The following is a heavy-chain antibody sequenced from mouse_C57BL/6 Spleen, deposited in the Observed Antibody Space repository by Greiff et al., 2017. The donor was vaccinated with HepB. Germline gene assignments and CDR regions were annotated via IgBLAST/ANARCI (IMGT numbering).Heavy chain of an antibody. CDR1: GYTFTSYW. V-gene: IGHV1-52*01. Sequence: QVQLKQPGAELVRPGSSVKLSCKASGYTFTSYWMHWVKQRPIQGLEWIGNIDPSDSETHYNQKFKDKATLTVDKSSSTAYMQLSSLTSEDSAVYYCARGITTAEYYFDYWGQGTTLTVSS. CDR3: ARGITTAEYYFDY. J-gene: IGHJ2*01. CDR2: IDPSDSET. D-gene: IGHD1-2*01.